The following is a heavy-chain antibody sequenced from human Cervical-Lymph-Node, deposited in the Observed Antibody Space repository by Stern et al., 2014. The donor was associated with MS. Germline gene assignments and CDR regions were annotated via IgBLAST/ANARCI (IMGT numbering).Heavy chain of an antibody. CDR3: AHRTAGPFDY. V-gene: IGHV2-5*02. CDR2: SYWDDQK. CDR1: GFSLSTSGLG. Sequence: QITLKESGPALVKPTQTLTLTCTFSGFSLSTSGLGVGWIRQPPGEALEWHAYSYWDDQKRYSPSLKSRLTITKDTSKNQVVLTLTNVDPVDTATYYCAHRTAGPFDYWGQGTLVTVSS. J-gene: IGHJ4*02.